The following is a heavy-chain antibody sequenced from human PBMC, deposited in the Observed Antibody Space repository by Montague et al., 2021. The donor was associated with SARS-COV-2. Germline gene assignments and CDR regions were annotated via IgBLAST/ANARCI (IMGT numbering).Heavy chain of an antibody. J-gene: IGHJ4*02. D-gene: IGHD3-3*01. CDR3: ARGGTERSTTFGVVFFPRLDS. CDR1: GGSLSGHS. V-gene: IGHV4-34*01. Sequence: LRLSCAVYGGSLSGHSWSWVRQAPEKGLEWIGYIGHTGSFKYNPSLKSRVTMSIDASKNQFSLRMTSVTAADTSIYYCARGGTERSTTFGVVFFPRLDSWGQGTLVTVSS. CDR2: IGHTGSF.